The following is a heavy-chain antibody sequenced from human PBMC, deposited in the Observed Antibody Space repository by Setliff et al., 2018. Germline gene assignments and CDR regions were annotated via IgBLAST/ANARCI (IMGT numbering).Heavy chain of an antibody. D-gene: IGHD6-19*01. V-gene: IGHV4-39*01. CDR1: GGSISSSSYY. CDR2: IYYSGST. J-gene: IGHJ5*02. Sequence: SETLSLTCTVSGGSISSSSYYWGWIRQPPGKGLGWIGSIYYSGSTYYNPSLKSRVTISVDTSKNQFSLKLSSVTAADTAVYYCANLGWPDPWGQGTLVTVSS. CDR3: ANLGWPDP.